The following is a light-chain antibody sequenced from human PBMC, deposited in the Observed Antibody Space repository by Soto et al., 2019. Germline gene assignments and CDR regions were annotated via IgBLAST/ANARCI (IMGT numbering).Light chain of an antibody. CDR1: QSLLHSNGYNY. CDR3: MQALQTPL. Sequence: DIVMTQSPLSLPVTPGEPASISCRSSQSLLHSNGYNYLDWYLQKPGQSPQLLIYLGSNRASGVPDRFSGSGSGTDFTLKISRVEAEDVGVYYCMQALQTPLFARGTKLEIK. CDR2: LGS. J-gene: IGKJ2*01. V-gene: IGKV2-28*01.